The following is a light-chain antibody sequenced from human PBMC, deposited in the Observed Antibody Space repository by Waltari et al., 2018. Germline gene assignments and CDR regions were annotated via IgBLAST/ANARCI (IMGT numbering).Light chain of an antibody. CDR2: DDR. V-gene: IGLV3-21*03. J-gene: IGLJ3*02. CDR3: QLWDYTTDHWV. CDR1: NSGSKS. Sequence: SFGLTQTPSVSVAPGNTARITCGGDNSGSKSVHWYQQKPGQAPVLVVHDDRDRSPGVPERISGSNSGNTATLTISSVDVGDEADYYCQLWDYTTDHWVFGGGTKLTVL.